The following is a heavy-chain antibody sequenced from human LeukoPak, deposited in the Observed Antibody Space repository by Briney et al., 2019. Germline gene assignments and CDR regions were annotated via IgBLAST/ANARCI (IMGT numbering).Heavy chain of an antibody. Sequence: ASVNVSCKASGYTFTSYGISWVRQAPGQGLEWMGWISAYNGNTNYAQKLQGRVTMTTDTSTSTAYMELRSLRSDDTAVYYCARRVAASDYYYYYYMDVWGKGTTVTVSS. CDR1: GYTFTSYG. D-gene: IGHD2-15*01. V-gene: IGHV1-18*01. J-gene: IGHJ6*03. CDR3: ARRVAASDYYYYYYMDV. CDR2: ISAYNGNT.